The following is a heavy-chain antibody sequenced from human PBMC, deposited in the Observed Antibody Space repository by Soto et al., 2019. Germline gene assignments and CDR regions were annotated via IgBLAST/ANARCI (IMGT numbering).Heavy chain of an antibody. Sequence: EVQLVESGGGLVQPGGSLRLSCVASGFTFSTDTMNWVRQAPGKGLEWVAHISTSGATRYYADSVKGRFTISRDNAKTSLYRQMDSLRNEATAVYYCARFFGSGFDYWGQGTLVTVSS. J-gene: IGHJ4*02. CDR3: ARFFGSGFDY. V-gene: IGHV3-48*02. D-gene: IGHD6-19*01. CDR2: ISTSGATR. CDR1: GFTFSTDT.